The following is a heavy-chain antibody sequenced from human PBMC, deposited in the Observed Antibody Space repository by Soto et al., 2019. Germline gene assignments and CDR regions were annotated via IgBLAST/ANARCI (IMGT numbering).Heavy chain of an antibody. J-gene: IGHJ3*02. Sequence: ASVKVSCKVSGYTLTELSMHWVRQAPGKGLEWMGGFDPEDGETIYAQKFQGRVTMTEDTSTDTAYMELSSLRSEDTAVYYCATPSRITMVRGDAFDIWGQWAMVTVSS. CDR2: FDPEDGET. D-gene: IGHD3-10*01. CDR3: ATPSRITMVRGDAFDI. V-gene: IGHV1-24*01. CDR1: GYTLTELS.